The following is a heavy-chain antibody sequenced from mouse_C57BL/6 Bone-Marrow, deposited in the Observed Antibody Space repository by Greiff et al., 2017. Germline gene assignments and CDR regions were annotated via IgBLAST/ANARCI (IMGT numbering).Heavy chain of an antibody. CDR3: ARWVRRGY. CDR2: IDPANGNT. CDR1: GFNFKNTY. Sequence: VQLQQSVAELVRPGASVKLSCTASGFNFKNTYMHWVKQRPEQGLEWIGRIDPANGNTKYDPKFQGKDTITADTSSNTAYLQLSSLTSEDTAIYYCARWVRRGYWGQGTSVTVSS. V-gene: IGHV14-3*01. D-gene: IGHD2-14*01. J-gene: IGHJ4*01.